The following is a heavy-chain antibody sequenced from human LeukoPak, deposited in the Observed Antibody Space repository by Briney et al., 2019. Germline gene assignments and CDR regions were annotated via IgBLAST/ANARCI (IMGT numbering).Heavy chain of an antibody. J-gene: IGHJ4*02. D-gene: IGHD2-2*01. CDR2: IRYDGSNK. CDR3: AREDPYIVALPADGRYFDC. V-gene: IGHV3-30*02. CDR1: GFTFSSYG. Sequence: GGSLRLSCAASGFTFSSYGMHWVRQAPGKGLEWVAFIRYDGSNKYYADSVKGRFTISRDNSKNTLYLQMNSLRAEDTAVYYCAREDPYIVALPADGRYFDCWGQGILVAVSS.